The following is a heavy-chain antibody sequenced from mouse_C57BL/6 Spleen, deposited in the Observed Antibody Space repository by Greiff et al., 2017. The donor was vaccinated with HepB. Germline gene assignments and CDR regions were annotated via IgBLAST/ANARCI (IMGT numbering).Heavy chain of an antibody. J-gene: IGHJ2*01. Sequence: VQLQQSGAELVMPGASVKLSCKASGYTFTSYWMHWVKQRPGQGLEWIGEIDPSDSYTNYNQKFKGKSTLTVDKSSSTAYMQLSSLTSEDSAVYYCASRYDYDEAFDYWGQGTTLTVSS. D-gene: IGHD2-4*01. CDR3: ASRYDYDEAFDY. V-gene: IGHV1-69*01. CDR2: IDPSDSYT. CDR1: GYTFTSYW.